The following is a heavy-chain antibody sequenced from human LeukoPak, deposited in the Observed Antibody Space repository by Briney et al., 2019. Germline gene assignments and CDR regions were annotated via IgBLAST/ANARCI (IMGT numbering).Heavy chain of an antibody. D-gene: IGHD3-10*01. Sequence: ASVKVSCKASGYTFTSYDINRVRQATGQGLEWMGWMNPNSGNTGYAQKFQGRVTMTRNTSISTAYMELSSLRSEDTAVYYCARGSPPNYYGSGSYLLGFDPWGQGTLVTVSS. CDR2: MNPNSGNT. CDR3: ARGSPPNYYGSGSYLLGFDP. CDR1: GYTFTSYD. J-gene: IGHJ5*02. V-gene: IGHV1-8*01.